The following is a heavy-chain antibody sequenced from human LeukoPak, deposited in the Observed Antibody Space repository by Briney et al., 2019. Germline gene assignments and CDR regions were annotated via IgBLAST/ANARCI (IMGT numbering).Heavy chain of an antibody. CDR3: TREESSTTCSDV. J-gene: IGHJ6*02. CDR2: INPNSGGT. D-gene: IGHD2-2*01. CDR1: GYTFTGYY. V-gene: IGHV1-2*02. Sequence: ASVRVSCKASGYTFTGYYMHWVRQAPGQGLEWMGWINPNSGGTNYAQKFQGSVTMTRDTSISTAYMELSRLRSDDTAVYYCTREESSTTCSDVWGQGTTVTVSS.